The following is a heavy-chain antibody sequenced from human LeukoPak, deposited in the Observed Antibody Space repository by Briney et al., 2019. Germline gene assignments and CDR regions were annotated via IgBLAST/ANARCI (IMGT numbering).Heavy chain of an antibody. J-gene: IGHJ4*02. V-gene: IGHV4-34*01. CDR1: GGSFSGYY. D-gene: IGHD4-17*01. Sequence: KPSETLSLTCAVYGGSFSGYYWSWIRQPPGKGLEWIGEINHSGSTNYNPSLKSRATISVDTSTNQFSLKLSSVPAADTAVYYCAPGDLYGDYPLSKVFPHHDWRQPTLVAVSS. CDR2: INHSGST. CDR3: APGDLYGDYPLSKVFPHHD.